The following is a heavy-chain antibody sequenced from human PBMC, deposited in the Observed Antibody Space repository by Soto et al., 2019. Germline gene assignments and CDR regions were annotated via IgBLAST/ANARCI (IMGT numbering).Heavy chain of an antibody. CDR1: GGSFSGYY. CDR2: INHSGST. D-gene: IGHD6-13*01. CDR3: ARRRRRYSSSWSQSDAFDI. Sequence: KPSETLSLTCAVYGGSFSGYYWSWIRQPPGKGLEWIGEINHSGSTNYNPSLKSRVTISVDTSKNQFSLKLSSVTAADTAVYYCARRRRRYSSSWSQSDAFDIWGQGTMVTVSS. V-gene: IGHV4-34*01. J-gene: IGHJ3*02.